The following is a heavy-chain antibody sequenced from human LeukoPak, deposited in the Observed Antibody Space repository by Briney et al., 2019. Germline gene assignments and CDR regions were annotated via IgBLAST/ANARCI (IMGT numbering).Heavy chain of an antibody. D-gene: IGHD1-26*01. J-gene: IGHJ4*02. V-gene: IGHV4-59*01. Sequence: SETLSLTCTVSGGSISSYYWSWIRQPPGKGLEWIGFIYNSGSTNYNPSLESRVTISVDTSKNQFSLRLSSVTAADTAVYYCAGGTYYYFDYWGQGTLVTVSS. CDR2: IYNSGST. CDR1: GGSISSYY. CDR3: AGGTYYYFDY.